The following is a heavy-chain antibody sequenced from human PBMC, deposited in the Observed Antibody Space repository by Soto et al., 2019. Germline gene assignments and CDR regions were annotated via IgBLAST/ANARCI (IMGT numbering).Heavy chain of an antibody. CDR3: ARRPSSLYYYGSGSYNWFDP. D-gene: IGHD3-10*01. V-gene: IGHV4-34*01. CDR1: GGSFSGCY. Sequence: QVQLQQWGAGLLKPSETLSLTCAVYGGSFSGCYWSWIRQPPGKGLEWIGEINHSGSTNYNPSLKSRVTISVDTSKNQFSLKLSSVTAADTAVYYCARRPSSLYYYGSGSYNWFDPWGQGTLVTVSS. J-gene: IGHJ5*02. CDR2: INHSGST.